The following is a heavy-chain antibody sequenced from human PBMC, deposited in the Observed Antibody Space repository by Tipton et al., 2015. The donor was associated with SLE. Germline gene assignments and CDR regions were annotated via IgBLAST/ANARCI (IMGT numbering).Heavy chain of an antibody. J-gene: IGHJ5*02. CDR2: MDHSGIT. D-gene: IGHD3-16*01. V-gene: IGHV4-34*01. CDR3: VRHGLYWFDP. CDR1: GGSFSGYY. Sequence: TLSLTCAVYGGSFSGYYWGWIRQPPGKGLEWIGEMDHSGITNYNPSLKSRVTISVETSKNHFSLTLSTVTAADTAVYYCVRHGLYWFDPWGQGTLVTVSS.